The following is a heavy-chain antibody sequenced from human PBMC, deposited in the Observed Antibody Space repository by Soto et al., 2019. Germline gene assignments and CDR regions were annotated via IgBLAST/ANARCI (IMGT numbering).Heavy chain of an antibody. V-gene: IGHV4-59*01. J-gene: IGHJ6*02. CDR2: IYYSGST. Sequence: SETLSLTCTVSGGSISSYYWSWIRQPPGKGLEWIGYIYYSGSTNYNPSLKSRVTISVDTSKNQFSLKLSSVTAADTAVYYCARGFMDSSGWPGYHDFYYGMDVWGQGTTVTVSS. D-gene: IGHD6-19*01. CDR3: ARGFMDSSGWPGYHDFYYGMDV. CDR1: GGSISSYY.